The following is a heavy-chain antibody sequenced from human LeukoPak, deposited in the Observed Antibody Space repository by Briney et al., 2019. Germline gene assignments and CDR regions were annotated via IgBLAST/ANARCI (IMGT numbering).Heavy chain of an antibody. CDR3: AREPYYYGMDV. J-gene: IGHJ6*02. V-gene: IGHV3-48*03. CDR2: ISSSGSTI. Sequence: GGYLRISCAASGFTFSSYEMNWVRQAPGKGLEWVSYISSSGSTIYYADSVKGRFIISRDNAKNSLYLQMNSLRAEDTAVYYCAREPYYYGMDVWGQGTTVTVSS. CDR1: GFTFSSYE.